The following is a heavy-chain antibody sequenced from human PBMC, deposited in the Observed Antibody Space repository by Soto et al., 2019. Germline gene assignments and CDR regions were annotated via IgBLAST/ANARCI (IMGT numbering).Heavy chain of an antibody. Sequence: QVQLVQSGAEVKKPGASVKVSCKASGYTFTSYGISWVRQAPGQGLEWMGWISAYNGNTNYAQKLPGRVTMITDPSTSTSFTGLSSLGSGATSVYFCARASGSSSWFDPCGQGALVTVSS. D-gene: IGHD1-26*01. CDR3: ARASGSSSWFDP. CDR1: GYTFTSYG. J-gene: IGHJ5*02. V-gene: IGHV1-18*01. CDR2: ISAYNGNT.